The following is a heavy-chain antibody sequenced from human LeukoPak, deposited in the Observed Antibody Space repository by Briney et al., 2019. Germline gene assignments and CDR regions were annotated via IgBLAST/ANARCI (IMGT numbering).Heavy chain of an antibody. Sequence: GASVKVSRRASGYTYSTYDIHWVRQAPGQRLEWMGWINVGNGHTKYSQTFQDRVTITRDRSANTAYMELSSLRSEDTAVYYCASFRYSSSWSPLDYWGQGTLVTVSS. V-gene: IGHV1-3*01. CDR1: GYTYSTYD. J-gene: IGHJ4*02. CDR2: INVGNGHT. D-gene: IGHD6-13*01. CDR3: ASFRYSSSWSPLDY.